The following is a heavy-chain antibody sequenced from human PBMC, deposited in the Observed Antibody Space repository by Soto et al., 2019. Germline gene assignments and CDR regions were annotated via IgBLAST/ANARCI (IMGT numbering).Heavy chain of an antibody. CDR2: IYPGDSDT. Sequence: HGESLKISCKGSGYSFTNYWIGWVRQMPGKGLEWMGIIYPGDSDTSYSPSFQGQVTISVDKSISTAYLQWNSLKASDTAMYYCARFGYYYDSSGSRPGVGFDPWGQGTLVTVSS. V-gene: IGHV5-51*01. CDR1: GYSFTNYW. J-gene: IGHJ5*02. CDR3: ARFGYYYDSSGSRPGVGFDP. D-gene: IGHD3-22*01.